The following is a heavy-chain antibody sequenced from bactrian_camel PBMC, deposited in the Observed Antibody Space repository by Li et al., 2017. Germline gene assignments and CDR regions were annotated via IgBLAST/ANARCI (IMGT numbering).Heavy chain of an antibody. D-gene: IGHD4*01. V-gene: IGHV3-1*01. CDR2: INWNGDST. CDR3: ATEFSRYSDYDGGPYEYNY. J-gene: IGHJ4*01. Sequence: VDVVESGGGLVQTGVSLRLSCLVSGFTFAANAMGWMRQAPGKGLEWVQDINWNGDSTNYADSVNGQFTIPRDNTKNTVYLQMNSLKSEDTALYYCATEFSRYSDYDGGPYEYNYWGQGTQVTVS. CDR1: GFTFAANA.